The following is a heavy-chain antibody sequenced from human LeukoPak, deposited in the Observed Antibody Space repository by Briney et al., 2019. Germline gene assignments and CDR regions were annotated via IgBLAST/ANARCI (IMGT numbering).Heavy chain of an antibody. Sequence: ASVTVSCKASGYTFTGYYMHWVRQAPGQGLEWMGWINPNSGGTNYAQKFQGRVTMTRDTSISTAYMELSRLRSDDTAVYYCARTTEGGYTYDYFYYYYMDVWGKGTTVTISS. CDR3: ARTTEGGYTYDYFYYYYMDV. CDR2: INPNSGGT. CDR1: GYTFTGYY. J-gene: IGHJ6*03. D-gene: IGHD5-18*01. V-gene: IGHV1-2*02.